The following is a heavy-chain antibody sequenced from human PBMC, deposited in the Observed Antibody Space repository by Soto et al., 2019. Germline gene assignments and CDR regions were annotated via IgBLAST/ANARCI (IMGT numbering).Heavy chain of an antibody. CDR2: ISAHNGNT. D-gene: IGHD1-1*01. Sequence: QVHLVQSGAEVKKPGASVKVSFKGSGYGFTTYGITWVREAPGQGLEWMAWISAHNGNTNDAQKLQGRVTVTRDTSTSTAYMELRSLRSDDTAVYYCARGRYGDYWGQGALVTVSS. CDR1: GYGFTTYG. J-gene: IGHJ4*02. V-gene: IGHV1-18*01. CDR3: ARGRYGDY.